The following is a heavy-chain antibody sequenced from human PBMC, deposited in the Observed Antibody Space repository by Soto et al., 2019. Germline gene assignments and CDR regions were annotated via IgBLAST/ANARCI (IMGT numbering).Heavy chain of an antibody. CDR2: ISSSSSYI. J-gene: IGHJ4*02. CDR3: ARDIRDSIRDPSHFDY. CDR1: GFTFSSYS. D-gene: IGHD3-3*02. Sequence: GGSLRLSCAASGFTFSSYSMNWVRQAPGKGLEWVSSISSSSSYIYYADSVKGRFTISRDNAKNSLYLQMNSLRAEDTAVYYCARDIRDSIRDPSHFDYWGQGTLVTVSS. V-gene: IGHV3-21*01.